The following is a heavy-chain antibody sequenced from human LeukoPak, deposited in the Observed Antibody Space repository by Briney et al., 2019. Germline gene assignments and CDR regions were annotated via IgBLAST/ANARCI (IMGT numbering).Heavy chain of an antibody. CDR2: IYTSGST. CDR1: GGSISSYY. CDR3: ARRDIVVEGDAFDI. D-gene: IGHD2-21*01. V-gene: IGHV4-4*07. Sequence: PSETLSLTCTVSGGSISSYYWSWIRQPAGKGLEWIGRIYTSGSTNYNPSLKSRVTMSVDTSKNQFSLKLSSVTAADTAVYYCARRDIVVEGDAFDIWGQGTMVTVSS. J-gene: IGHJ3*02.